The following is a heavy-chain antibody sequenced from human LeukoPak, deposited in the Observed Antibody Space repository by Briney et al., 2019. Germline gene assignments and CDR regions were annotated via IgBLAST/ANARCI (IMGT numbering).Heavy chain of an antibody. CDR1: GGTFSSYA. V-gene: IGHV1-69*04. Sequence: SVKVSCKASGGTFSSYAISWVRQAPGQGLEWMGRIIPILGIANYAQKFQGRVTITADKSTNTAYMELSSLRSEDTAVYYCARGGRYDTLAFDIWGQGTMVTVSS. J-gene: IGHJ3*02. CDR2: IIPILGIA. CDR3: ARGGRYDTLAFDI. D-gene: IGHD3-22*01.